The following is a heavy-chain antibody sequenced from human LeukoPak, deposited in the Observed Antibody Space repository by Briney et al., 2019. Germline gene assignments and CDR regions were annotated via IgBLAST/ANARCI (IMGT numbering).Heavy chain of an antibody. CDR2: IYYSGST. J-gene: IGHJ3*02. CDR3: ARESALDAFDI. Sequence: PSETLSLTCTVSGGSISSGGYYWSWIRQHPGKGLEWIGYIYYSGSTYYNPSLKSRVTISVDMSKNQFSLKLSSVTAADTAVYYCARESALDAFDIWGQGTMVTVSS. CDR1: GGSISSGGYY. V-gene: IGHV4-31*03.